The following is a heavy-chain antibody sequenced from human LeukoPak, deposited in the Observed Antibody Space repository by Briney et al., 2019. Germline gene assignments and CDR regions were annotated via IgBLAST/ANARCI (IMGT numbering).Heavy chain of an antibody. Sequence: GGSLRLSCAASGFTFRSYAMHWVRQAPGKGLEWVSSISSSSSYIYYADSVKGRFTISRDNAKNSLYLQMNSLRAEDTAVYYCARDDWGYSYAVDYWGQGTLVTVSS. CDR3: ARDDWGYSYAVDY. J-gene: IGHJ4*02. V-gene: IGHV3-21*01. CDR2: ISSSSSYI. CDR1: GFTFRSYA. D-gene: IGHD5-18*01.